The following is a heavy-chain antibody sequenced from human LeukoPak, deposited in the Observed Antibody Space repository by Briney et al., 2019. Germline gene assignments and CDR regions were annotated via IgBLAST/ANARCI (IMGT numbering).Heavy chain of an antibody. CDR3: ARAHDSSGYYSFYFDY. Sequence: GASVKVSCKASGGTFSSYAISWVRQAPGQGLEWMGGIIPIFGTANYAQKFQGRVTITADESTSTAYVELSSLRSEDTAVYYCARAHDSSGYYSFYFDYWGQGTLVTVSS. CDR2: IIPIFGTA. V-gene: IGHV1-69*01. D-gene: IGHD3-22*01. J-gene: IGHJ4*02. CDR1: GGTFSSYA.